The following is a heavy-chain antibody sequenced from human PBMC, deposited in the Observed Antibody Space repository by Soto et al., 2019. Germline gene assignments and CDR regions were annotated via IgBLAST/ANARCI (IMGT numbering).Heavy chain of an antibody. CDR3: ARDATIAARFTYFDY. J-gene: IGHJ4*02. Sequence: GASVKVFCKASGNNFTRYYMHWGRQAPGQGLEWMGIINPSGGSTSYAQKFQGRVTMTRDTSTSTVYMELSSLRSEDTAVYYCARDATIAARFTYFDYWGQGTLVTVSS. D-gene: IGHD6-6*01. CDR1: GNNFTRYY. CDR2: INPSGGST. V-gene: IGHV1-46*01.